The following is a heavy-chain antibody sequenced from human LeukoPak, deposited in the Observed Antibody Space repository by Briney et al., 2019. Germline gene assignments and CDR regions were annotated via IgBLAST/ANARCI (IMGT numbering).Heavy chain of an antibody. J-gene: IGHJ3*02. CDR1: GFTFSSYG. V-gene: IGHV3-33*05. CDR2: ISYDGSNK. D-gene: IGHD1-26*01. CDR3: ARGGSYLSAFDI. Sequence: PGGSLRLSCAASGFTFSSYGRRWGRQAPGKGLEWVAVISYDGSNKYYGYSVKGRCTISRDNSKNTLYLQMNSLSGEDTAVYYCARGGSYLSAFDIWGQGTMVTVSS.